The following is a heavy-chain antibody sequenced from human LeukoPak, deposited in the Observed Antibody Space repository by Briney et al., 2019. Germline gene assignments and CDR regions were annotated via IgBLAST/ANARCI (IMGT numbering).Heavy chain of an antibody. D-gene: IGHD3-10*01. CDR3: ARDGLRGVRGVSPGELDY. Sequence: SVKVSCKTSGGTFTSYAITWVRQAPGQGLEWMGGIIPIFGTASYAQKSQGRVTITTDESTSTAYMELSSLRSEDTAVYYCARDGLRGVRGVSPGELDYWGQGTLVTVSS. CDR2: IIPIFGTA. CDR1: GGTFTSYA. V-gene: IGHV1-69*05. J-gene: IGHJ4*02.